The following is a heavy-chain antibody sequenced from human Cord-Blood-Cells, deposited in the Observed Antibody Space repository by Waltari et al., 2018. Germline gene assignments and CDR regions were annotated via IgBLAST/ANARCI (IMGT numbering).Heavy chain of an antibody. CDR1: GGTFSSYA. J-gene: IGHJ6*03. V-gene: IGHV1-69*04. CDR3: AREGYCSSTSCPYYYYYMDV. D-gene: IGHD2-2*01. CDR2: IIPILGIA. Sequence: QVQLVQSGAEVKKPGSSVKVSCTASGGTFSSYAISWVRQAPGQGLEWMGGIIPILGIANYAQKFQGRVTITADESTSTAYMELSSLRSEDTAVYYCAREGYCSSTSCPYYYYYMDVWGKGTTVTVSS.